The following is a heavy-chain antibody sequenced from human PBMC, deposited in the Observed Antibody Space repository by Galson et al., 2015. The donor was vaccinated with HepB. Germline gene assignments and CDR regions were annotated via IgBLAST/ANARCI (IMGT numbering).Heavy chain of an antibody. Sequence: SLRLSCAASGFTFSSYAMHWVRQAPGKGLEWVAVISYDGSNKYYADSVKGRFTISRDNSKNTLYLQMNSLRAEDTAVYYCAREVLESYHYYYGMDVWGQGTTVTVSS. V-gene: IGHV3-30*04. D-gene: IGHD2-8*02. CDR1: GFTFSSYA. J-gene: IGHJ6*02. CDR3: AREVLESYHYYYGMDV. CDR2: ISYDGSNK.